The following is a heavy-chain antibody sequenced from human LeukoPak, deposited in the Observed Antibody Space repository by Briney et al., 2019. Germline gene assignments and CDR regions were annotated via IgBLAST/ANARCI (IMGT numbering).Heavy chain of an antibody. Sequence: PGGSLRLSCAASGFTFSSYCMDWVRQAPGKGLEWVAVISYDGSNKYYADSVKGRFTISRDNSKNTLYLQMNSLRAEDTAVYYCAKVFPGVLRYFDWSPDAFDIWGQGTMVTVSS. D-gene: IGHD3-9*01. CDR1: GFTFSSYC. CDR2: ISYDGSNK. J-gene: IGHJ3*02. CDR3: AKVFPGVLRYFDWSPDAFDI. V-gene: IGHV3-30*18.